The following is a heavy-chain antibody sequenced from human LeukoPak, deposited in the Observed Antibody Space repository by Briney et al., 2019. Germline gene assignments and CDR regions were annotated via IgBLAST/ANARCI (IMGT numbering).Heavy chain of an antibody. CDR2: IKHDGSEK. V-gene: IGHV3-7*01. CDR1: GFTFSTYW. D-gene: IGHD4-17*01. Sequence: GGSLRLSCAASGFTFSTYWMSWVRHAPGKGLEWVANIKHDGSEKYYVDSVKGRFTISRDNAKKSLHLQMNSLRAEDTAVYYCARDPYGDYGDCFDYWGQGTLVIVSS. CDR3: ARDPYGDYGDCFDY. J-gene: IGHJ4*02.